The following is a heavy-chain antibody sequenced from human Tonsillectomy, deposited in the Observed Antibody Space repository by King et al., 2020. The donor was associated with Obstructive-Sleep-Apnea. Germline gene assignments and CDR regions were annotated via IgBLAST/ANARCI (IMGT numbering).Heavy chain of an antibody. CDR3: AKTHVVSNAFDV. Sequence: VQLVESGGGVVQPGRSLRLSCAASGFTFNTYNMHWVRQPPGKGLEWVAFLRYDGSSDDYADSVKGRFTVSRDNSKNTLFLQMNSLRSEDTALYYCAKTHVVSNAFDVWGHGTMVTVSS. D-gene: IGHD2-15*01. CDR1: GFTFNTYN. V-gene: IGHV3-30*02. J-gene: IGHJ3*01. CDR2: LRYDGSSD.